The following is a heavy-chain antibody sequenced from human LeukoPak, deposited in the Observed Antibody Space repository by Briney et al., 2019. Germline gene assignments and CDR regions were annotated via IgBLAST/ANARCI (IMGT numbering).Heavy chain of an antibody. Sequence: GGSLRLSCAASGFTFSSYSMNWVRQAPGKGLGWVSSISSGSSYIYYADSVKGRFTISRDNAKNSLYLQMNSLKAEDTAVYYCARDCWDYGSGSYCGIDYWGQGTLVTVSS. CDR2: ISSGSSYI. V-gene: IGHV3-21*01. D-gene: IGHD3-10*01. CDR3: ARDCWDYGSGSYCGIDY. J-gene: IGHJ4*02. CDR1: GFTFSSYS.